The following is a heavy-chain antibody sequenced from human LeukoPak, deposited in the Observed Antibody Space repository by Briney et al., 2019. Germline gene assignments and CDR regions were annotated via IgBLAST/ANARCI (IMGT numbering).Heavy chain of an antibody. CDR3: ARGPLLRYFDWRRPDNWFDP. CDR1: GGSVSSGTYY. CDR2: IYHSGST. D-gene: IGHD3-9*01. J-gene: IGHJ5*02. Sequence: SETLSLTCTVSGGSVSSGTYYWNWIRQPPGKGLEWIGYIYHSGSTNYNPSLKSRATISVDTSKNQFSLKLSYVTTADTAVYYCARGPLLRYFDWRRPDNWFDPWGQGTLVTVSS. V-gene: IGHV4-61*01.